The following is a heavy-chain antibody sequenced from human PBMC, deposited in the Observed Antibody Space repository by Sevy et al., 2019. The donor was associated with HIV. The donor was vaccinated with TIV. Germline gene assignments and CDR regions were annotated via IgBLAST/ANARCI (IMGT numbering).Heavy chain of an antibody. Sequence: GGSLRLSCTASGFSFNSFDMNWVRQAPGKGLEWVASISSVSTIIYYGDSVRGRFSISRDNAKKSLYLQMNSLRVEDTAVYYCAGVVGYGSGNYYSSYSDLDDWGQGTAVTVSS. CDR2: ISSVSTII. CDR3: AGVVGYGSGNYYSSYSDLDD. CDR1: GFSFNSFD. D-gene: IGHD3-10*01. V-gene: IGHV3-21*01. J-gene: IGHJ6*02.